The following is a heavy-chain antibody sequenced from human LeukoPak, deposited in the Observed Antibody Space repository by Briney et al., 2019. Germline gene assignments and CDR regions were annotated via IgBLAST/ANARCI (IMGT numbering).Heavy chain of an antibody. CDR3: AKRYSSGWLFDY. Sequence: GGSLRLSCAASGFTFSSYAMSWVRQAPGKALEWVSAISGSGGSTYYADSVKGRFTISRDNSKNTLYLQMNSLRAEDTAVYYCAKRYSSGWLFDYWGQGTLVTVSS. D-gene: IGHD6-19*01. J-gene: IGHJ4*02. CDR2: ISGSGGST. CDR1: GFTFSSYA. V-gene: IGHV3-23*01.